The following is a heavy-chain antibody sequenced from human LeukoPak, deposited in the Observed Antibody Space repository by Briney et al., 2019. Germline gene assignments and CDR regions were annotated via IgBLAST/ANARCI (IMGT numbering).Heavy chain of an antibody. V-gene: IGHV3-9*01. D-gene: IGHD2-2*01. CDR2: ISWNSGSI. J-gene: IGHJ4*02. CDR3: AKARYQLLWDYFAY. CDR1: GFTFDDYA. Sequence: PGGSLRLSCAASGFTFDDYAMHWVRQAPGKGLEWVSGISWNSGSIVYADSVKGRFTISRDNAKNSLYLQMNSLRAEDTAWYYCAKARYQLLWDYFAYWGQGNLVTVSS.